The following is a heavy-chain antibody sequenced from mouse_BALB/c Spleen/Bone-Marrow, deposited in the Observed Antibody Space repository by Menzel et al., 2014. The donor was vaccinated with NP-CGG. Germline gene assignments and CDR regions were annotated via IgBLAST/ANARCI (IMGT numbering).Heavy chain of an antibody. CDR1: GYAFSSSW. J-gene: IGHJ2*01. D-gene: IGHD3-3*01. Sequence: QVQLQQSGPELVEPGASVKISCKASGYAFSSSWMNWVKQRPGQGLEWIGRIYPGDGDTNYNGKFKGKATLTADKSSSTAYMQLSSLTSVDSAVYFCARGGLGLDYWGQGTTLTVSS. CDR3: ARGGLGLDY. V-gene: IGHV1-82*01. CDR2: IYPGDGDT.